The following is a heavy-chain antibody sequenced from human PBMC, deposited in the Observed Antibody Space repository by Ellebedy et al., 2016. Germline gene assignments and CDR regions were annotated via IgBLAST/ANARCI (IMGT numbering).Heavy chain of an antibody. D-gene: IGHD3-10*01. CDR1: GGSFSGYY. CDR2: INHSGST. V-gene: IGHV4-34*01. CDR3: ARHMVRGGNDAFDI. J-gene: IGHJ3*02. Sequence: SETLSLTXAVYGGSFSGYYWSWIRQPPGKGLEWIGEINHSGSTNYNPSLKSRVTISVDTSKNQFSLKLSSVTAADTAVYYCARHMVRGGNDAFDIWGQGTMVTVSS.